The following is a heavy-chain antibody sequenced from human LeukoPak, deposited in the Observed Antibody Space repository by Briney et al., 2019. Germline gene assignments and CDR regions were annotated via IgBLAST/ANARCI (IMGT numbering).Heavy chain of an antibody. J-gene: IGHJ6*03. CDR2: IIPIFGTA. D-gene: IGHD3-10*01. CDR1: GGTFSSYG. Sequence: GASVKVSCKASGGTFSSYGISWVRQAPGQGLEWMGGIIPIFGTANYAQKFQGRVTITADESTSTAYMELSSLRSEDTAVYYCARDPKDPTGYYYYYMDVWGKGTTVTVSS. CDR3: ARDPKDPTGYYYYYMDV. V-gene: IGHV1-69*13.